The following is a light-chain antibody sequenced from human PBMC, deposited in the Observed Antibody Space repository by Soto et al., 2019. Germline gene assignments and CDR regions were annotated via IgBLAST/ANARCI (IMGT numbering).Light chain of an antibody. CDR2: DAS. CDR1: QSVSSN. CDR3: QQRSNWPRWGS. J-gene: IGKJ5*01. V-gene: IGKV3-11*01. Sequence: EFLFTQSPGTRSLSPGEIATLXXRASQSVSSNVAWYQQKTGQAPRLLXXDASNRDTGIPARFSGSGSGTDFTLTISSLEPEDFAVYHCQQRSNWPRWGSFGKGTRLEI.